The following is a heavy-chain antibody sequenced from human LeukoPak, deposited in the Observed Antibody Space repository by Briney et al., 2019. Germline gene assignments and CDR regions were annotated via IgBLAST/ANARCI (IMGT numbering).Heavy chain of an antibody. CDR1: GGSSSGYY. Sequence: PSETLSLTCAVYGGSSSGYYWSWICQPPGKGLEWIGEINHSGSTNYNPSLRSRVTVSVHTSKNQFSLKLSSVTAADTAVYYCARQWLVSPLFDYWGQGTLVTVSS. CDR3: ARQWLVSPLFDY. CDR2: INHSGST. D-gene: IGHD6-19*01. J-gene: IGHJ4*02. V-gene: IGHV4-34*01.